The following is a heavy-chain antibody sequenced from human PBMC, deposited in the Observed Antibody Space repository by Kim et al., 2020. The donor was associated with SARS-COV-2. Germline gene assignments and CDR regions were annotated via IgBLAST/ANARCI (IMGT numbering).Heavy chain of an antibody. D-gene: IGHD3-3*01. CDR3: ARAFFSRITIFGVAKGYAFDI. Sequence: GGSLRLSCAASGFTFSSYSMNWVRQAPGKGLEWVSSISSSSSYIYYADSVKGRFTISRDNAKNSLYLQMNSLRAEDTAVYYCARAFFSRITIFGVAKGYAFDIWGQGTMVTVSS. V-gene: IGHV3-21*01. CDR1: GFTFSSYS. J-gene: IGHJ3*02. CDR2: ISSSSSYI.